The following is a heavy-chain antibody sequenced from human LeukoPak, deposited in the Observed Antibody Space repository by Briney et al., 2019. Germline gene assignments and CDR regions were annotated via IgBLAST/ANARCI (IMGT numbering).Heavy chain of an antibody. CDR1: GFTVSSNY. Sequence: PGGSLRLSCAASGFTVSSNYMSWVRQAPGKGLEWVSYISSSSSTIYYADSVKGRFIISRDNAKNSLYLQMNSLRDEDTAVYYCARHSSGYSPWGQGTLVTVSS. CDR3: ARHSSGYSP. D-gene: IGHD3-22*01. CDR2: ISSSSSTI. J-gene: IGHJ4*02. V-gene: IGHV3-48*02.